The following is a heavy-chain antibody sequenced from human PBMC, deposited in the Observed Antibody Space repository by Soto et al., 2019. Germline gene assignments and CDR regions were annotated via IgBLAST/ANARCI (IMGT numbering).Heavy chain of an antibody. CDR2: TDYSGST. Sequence: SETLSLTCTVSGGSISSGDYYWSWIRQRPGKDLEWIGYTDYSGSTYYNPSLRSRVTISVDTSKNQFSLRLNSVTAADSAVYYCVRAIAVTTPWFDPWGQGTLVTVSS. CDR1: GGSISSGDYY. CDR3: VRAIAVTTPWFDP. V-gene: IGHV4-31*03. J-gene: IGHJ5*02. D-gene: IGHD2-21*01.